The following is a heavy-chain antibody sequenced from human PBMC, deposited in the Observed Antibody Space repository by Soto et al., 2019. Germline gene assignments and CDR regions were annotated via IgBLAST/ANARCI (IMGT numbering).Heavy chain of an antibody. CDR3: ARDYGANYYYYGMDV. V-gene: IGHV4-31*03. Sequence: QVQLQESGPGLVKPSQTLSLTCTVSGGSISSGGYYWSWIRQHPGKGLEWIGYIYYSGSTYYNPSIKSRVTKSVDPSKNQFSLKRSSLTAADTAVYYCARDYGANYYYYGMDVWGQGSTVTVSS. CDR1: GGSISSGGYY. D-gene: IGHD4-17*01. CDR2: IYYSGST. J-gene: IGHJ6*02.